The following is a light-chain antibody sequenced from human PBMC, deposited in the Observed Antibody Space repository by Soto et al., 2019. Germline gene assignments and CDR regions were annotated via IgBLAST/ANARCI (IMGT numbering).Light chain of an antibody. Sequence: DIHMTQSPSTLSASVGDRVVITCRASQTIDRWLAWYQQKPRKAPQLLIYRASFPASGVPPRSSGSGSGTELTLTSTTLQPDDFAAYFCQHYNSYPYSFGQGTKLEI. V-gene: IGKV1-5*03. CDR3: QHYNSYPYS. CDR2: RAS. CDR1: QTIDRW. J-gene: IGKJ2*03.